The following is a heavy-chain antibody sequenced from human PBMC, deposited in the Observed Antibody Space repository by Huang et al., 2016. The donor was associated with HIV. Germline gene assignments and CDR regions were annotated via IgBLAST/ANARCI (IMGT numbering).Heavy chain of an antibody. J-gene: IGHJ6*03. CDR3: ARGRFGETYNYYMDV. V-gene: IGHV1-8*03. Sequence: QVQLVQSGAEVRKPGASVKVSCKASGYTFSTYDINWVRQAIGQGLEWMGYMNPKNGNTGYAQKFQGRVTFTRRTSISTADMELSRLTSEDTAVYYCARGRFGETYNYYMDVWGEGTTVTVS. CDR1: GYTFSTYD. D-gene: IGHD3-10*01. CDR2: MNPKNGNT.